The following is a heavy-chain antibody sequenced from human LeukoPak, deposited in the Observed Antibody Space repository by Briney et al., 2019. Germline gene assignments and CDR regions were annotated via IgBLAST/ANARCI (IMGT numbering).Heavy chain of an antibody. CDR2: IYSDGGT. Sequence: PGGSLRLSCAASGFTVSSNYVSWVRQAPGKGLEWVSVIYSDGGTYYADSVKGRFTISRDNSKNTLYLQMNSLRAQDTAVYYCARDGCGGDCYLGAFDIWGQGTMVIVSS. CDR1: GFTVSSNY. J-gene: IGHJ3*02. D-gene: IGHD2-21*02. CDR3: ARDGCGGDCYLGAFDI. V-gene: IGHV3-53*01.